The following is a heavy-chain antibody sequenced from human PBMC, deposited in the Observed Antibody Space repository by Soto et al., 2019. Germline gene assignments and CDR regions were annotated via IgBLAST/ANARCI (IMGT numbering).Heavy chain of an antibody. CDR2: IFYSANT. CDR3: AREGCSGGTCYSGYNLGIDY. J-gene: IGHJ4*02. Sequence: SAPLSISCTVSGGSVVSGYYYWSWILQPPGKGLEWIGNIFYSANTKYNPSLQSRVTISKDTSKNQFSLTLSSVTAADTAVYYCAREGCSGGTCYSGYNLGIDYWGQGSLVTVSS. D-gene: IGHD2-15*01. CDR1: GGSVVSGYYY. V-gene: IGHV4-61*01.